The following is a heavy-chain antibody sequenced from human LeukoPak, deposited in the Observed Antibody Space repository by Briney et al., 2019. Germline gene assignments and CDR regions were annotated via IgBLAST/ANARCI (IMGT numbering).Heavy chain of an antibody. CDR2: FDPEDGET. V-gene: IGHV1-24*01. J-gene: IGHJ3*02. Sequence: GASVKVSCKASGYTFTSYYMHWVRQAPGKGLEWMGGFDPEDGETIYAQKFQGRVTMTEDTSTDTAYMELSSLRSEDTAVYYCATIRLRRIVVVYAFDIWGQGTMVTVSS. CDR1: GYTFTSYY. CDR3: ATIRLRRIVVVYAFDI. D-gene: IGHD3-22*01.